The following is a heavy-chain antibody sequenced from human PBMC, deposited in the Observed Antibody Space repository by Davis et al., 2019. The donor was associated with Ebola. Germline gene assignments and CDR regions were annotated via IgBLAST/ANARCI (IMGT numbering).Heavy chain of an antibody. CDR3: ARLGYCSGGSCTNWFEP. J-gene: IGHJ5*02. CDR2: IYPGDSDT. CDR1: GYSFTSYW. V-gene: IGHV5-51*01. Sequence: PGGSLRLSCKGSGYSFTSYWIACVRQLPGKGLEWMGIIYPGDSDTRYSPSFQGQVTISADKSISTAYLQWSSLKASDTAMFYCARLGYCSGGSCTNWFEPWGQGTLVTVSS. D-gene: IGHD2-15*01.